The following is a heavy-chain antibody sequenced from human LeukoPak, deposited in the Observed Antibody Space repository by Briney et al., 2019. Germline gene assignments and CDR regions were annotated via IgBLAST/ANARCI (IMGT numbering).Heavy chain of an antibody. D-gene: IGHD1-26*01. CDR1: GFTFSSYW. V-gene: IGHV3-7*01. J-gene: IGHJ3*02. Sequence: GGSLRLSCAASGFTFSSYWMSWVRQAPGKGLEWVADIKQDGSEKDYVDSVKGRFTISRDNAKNSLYLQMNSLRAEDTAVYYCANEGVGAFDIWGQGTMVTVSS. CDR3: ANEGVGAFDI. CDR2: IKQDGSEK.